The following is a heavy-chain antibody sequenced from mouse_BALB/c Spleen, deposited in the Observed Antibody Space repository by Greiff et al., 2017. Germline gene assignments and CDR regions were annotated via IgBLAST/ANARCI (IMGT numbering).Heavy chain of an antibody. Sequence: DVMLVESGGGLVKPGGSLKLSCAASGFTFSSYAMSWVRQTPEKRLEWVASISSGGSTYYPDSVKGRFTISRDNARNLLYLQMSSLRSEDTAMYYCARGNRYDYWGEGTTLTVSS. CDR2: ISSGGST. J-gene: IGHJ2*01. D-gene: IGHD2-14*01. CDR1: GFTFSSYA. CDR3: ARGNRYDY. V-gene: IGHV5-6-5*01.